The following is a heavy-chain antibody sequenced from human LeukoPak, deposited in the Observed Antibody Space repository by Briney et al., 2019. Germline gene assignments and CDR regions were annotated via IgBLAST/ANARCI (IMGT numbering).Heavy chain of an antibody. V-gene: IGHV3-23*01. CDR2: ISGSGGST. Sequence: GGSLRLSCAASGITVSTNYMSWVRQAPGKGLEWVSAISGSGGSTYYADSVKGRFTISRDNSKNTLYLQMNSLRAEDTAVYYCAKYWYYYDSSGYYFPGPYDYWGQGTLVTVSS. CDR3: AKYWYYYDSSGYYFPGPYDY. D-gene: IGHD3-22*01. CDR1: GITVSTNY. J-gene: IGHJ4*02.